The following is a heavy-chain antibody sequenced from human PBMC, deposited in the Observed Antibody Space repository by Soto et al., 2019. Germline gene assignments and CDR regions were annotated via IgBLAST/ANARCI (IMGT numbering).Heavy chain of an antibody. J-gene: IGHJ4*02. CDR1: GGTFSSYA. D-gene: IGHD5-18*01. V-gene: IGHV1-69*06. CDR2: IIPIFGTA. CDR3: ATLGGTAMVKIDY. Sequence: QVQLVQSGAEVKKPGSSVKVSCKASGGTFSSYAISWVRQAPGQGLEWLGGIIPIFGTANYAQKFQGRVTITADKSTSTAYMGLSSLRSEDAVVYYCATLGGTAMVKIDYWGQGTLVTVSS.